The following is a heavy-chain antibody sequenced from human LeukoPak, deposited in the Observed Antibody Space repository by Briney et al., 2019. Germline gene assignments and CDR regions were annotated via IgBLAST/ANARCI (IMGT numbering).Heavy chain of an antibody. D-gene: IGHD1-26*01. CDR1: GFTFTSSA. Sequence: PVKVSCKASGFTFTSSAMQWVRQARGQRLEWIGWIVVGSGNTNYAQKFQERVTITRDMSTSTAYMELSSLRSEDTAVYYCAADLLGWELLDYYYGMDVWGQGTTVTVSS. CDR2: IVVGSGNT. CDR3: AADLLGWELLDYYYGMDV. V-gene: IGHV1-58*02. J-gene: IGHJ6*02.